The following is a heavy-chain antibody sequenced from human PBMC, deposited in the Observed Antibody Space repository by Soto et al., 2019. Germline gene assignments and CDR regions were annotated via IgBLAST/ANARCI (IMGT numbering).Heavy chain of an antibody. CDR1: GFTFSSYE. CDR3: ERDYSTYDYVWGSERQNFYY. D-gene: IGHD3-16*01. CDR2: ISSSGSTI. V-gene: IGHV3-48*03. J-gene: IGHJ4*02. Sequence: EVQLVESWGGLVQPGGSLRLSCAASGFTFSSYEMNWVLQAPGKGLEWVSYISSSGSTIYYADSVKGRFTISRDNAQNSLDMPMNRLRAEATAVYYCERDYSTYDYVWGSERQNFYYWGQGTLVTVSS.